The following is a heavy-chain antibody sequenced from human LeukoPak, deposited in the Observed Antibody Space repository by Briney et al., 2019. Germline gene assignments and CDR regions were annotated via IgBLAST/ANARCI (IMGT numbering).Heavy chain of an antibody. V-gene: IGHV4-61*02. D-gene: IGHD3-22*01. CDR1: GDSISSGSYY. J-gene: IGHJ5*02. CDR3: VRDRSYYDSSGYYHPDWFDP. CDR2: TYTSGSS. Sequence: PSQTLSLTCTVSGDSISSGSYYWSWIRQPAGKGLEWIGRTYTSGSSNYNPSLKSRVTMSVDTSKNQFSLKLSSVTAADTAVYYCVRDRSYYDSSGYYHPDWFDPWGQGTLVTVSS.